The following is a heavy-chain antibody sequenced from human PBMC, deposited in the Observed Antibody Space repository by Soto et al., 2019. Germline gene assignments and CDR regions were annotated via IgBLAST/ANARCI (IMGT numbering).Heavy chain of an antibody. D-gene: IGHD4-17*01. CDR3: AKDMGHYGGNSLDS. Sequence: EVQVVESGGSLIEVGGSLQLSCAAYGFSFDAYAIHWVRQVPGQGLEWVSGVSGNGASLGYADSVKGRFTISRDSARNSVYLQMTSLRPEDTALYYCAKDMGHYGGNSLDSWGQGALVTVSS. J-gene: IGHJ4*02. CDR1: GFSFDAYA. CDR2: VSGNGASL. V-gene: IGHV3-9*01.